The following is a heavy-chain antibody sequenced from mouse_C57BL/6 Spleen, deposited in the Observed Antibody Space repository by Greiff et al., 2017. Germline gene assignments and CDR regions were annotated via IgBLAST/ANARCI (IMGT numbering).Heavy chain of an antibody. Sequence: VQLQQSGPELVKPGASVKISCKASGYSFTSYYIHWVKQRPGQGLEWIGWIYPGSGNTKYNEKFKGKATLTADTSSSTAYMQLSSLTSEDSAVYYCAGAQVYAMDYWGQGTSVTVSS. J-gene: IGHJ4*01. CDR2: IYPGSGNT. CDR1: GYSFTSYY. V-gene: IGHV1-66*01. CDR3: AGAQVYAMDY. D-gene: IGHD3-2*02.